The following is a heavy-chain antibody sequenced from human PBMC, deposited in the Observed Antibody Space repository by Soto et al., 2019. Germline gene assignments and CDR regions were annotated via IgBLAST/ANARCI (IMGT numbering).Heavy chain of an antibody. Sequence: EVQLVESGGGLVQPGRSLRPSCAASVFLLKEHALHWVRQAPGKGLEWVEGINFKGRRIGYVDSVRGRFTVSRDNAKNSLYLQMNNLRRDDTAFYYCAKGTRGYIAAPSDKWGQGTLVTVSS. J-gene: IGHJ4*02. CDR2: INFKGRRI. CDR3: AKGTRGYIAAPSDK. D-gene: IGHD6-13*01. CDR1: VFLLKEHA. V-gene: IGHV3-9*01.